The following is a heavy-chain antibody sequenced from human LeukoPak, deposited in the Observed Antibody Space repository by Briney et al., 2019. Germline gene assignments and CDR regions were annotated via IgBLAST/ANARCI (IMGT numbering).Heavy chain of an antibody. CDR2: IRSKLYGGSA. CDR1: GFNFGEHA. J-gene: IGHJ5*02. V-gene: IGHV3-49*04. Sequence: GGSLSHFCRTSGFNFGEHAMTWVRQAPGKGLQWIGFIRSKLYGGSADYAASVKGRVYMSRDDSMRIVYLEMSSLRTDDTAVYFCARGGSDYNNYTYPSWGQGTLAAVCS. CDR3: ARGGSDYNNYTYPS. D-gene: IGHD4-11*01.